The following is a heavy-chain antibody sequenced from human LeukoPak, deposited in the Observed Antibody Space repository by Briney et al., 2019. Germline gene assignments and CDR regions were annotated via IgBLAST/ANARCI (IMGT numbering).Heavy chain of an antibody. V-gene: IGHV1-18*01. CDR1: GYTFTSYG. J-gene: IGHJ4*02. CDR2: ISAYNGNT. Sequence: ASVKVSCKASGYTFTSYGISWVRQAPGQGLEWMGWISAYNGNTNYAQKFQGRVTMTRDMSTSTVYMELSSLRSEDTAVYYCARDVGTYFDYWGQGTLVTVSS. CDR3: ARDVGTYFDY. D-gene: IGHD1-1*01.